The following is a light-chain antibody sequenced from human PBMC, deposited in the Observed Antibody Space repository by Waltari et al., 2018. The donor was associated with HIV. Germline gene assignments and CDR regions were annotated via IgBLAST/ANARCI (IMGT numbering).Light chain of an antibody. CDR2: EVT. Sequence: QSALTQPASVSGSPGQSITISCTGTSSAFGFYNYVSWDQQVPVKVPIVIISEVTSRPAWVSNRFSVSNSGSTASLTISGLQAEDEGDYYCTSYTANDTLVFGGGTKVTVL. CDR1: SSAFGFYNY. J-gene: IGLJ2*01. V-gene: IGLV2-14*01. CDR3: TSYTANDTLV.